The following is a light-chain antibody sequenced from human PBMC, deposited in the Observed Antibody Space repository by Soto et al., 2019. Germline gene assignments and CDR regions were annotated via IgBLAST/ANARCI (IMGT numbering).Light chain of an antibody. V-gene: IGKV3-20*01. CDR2: GAS. CDR3: QQYGSSRWT. J-gene: IGKJ1*01. CDR1: QSVSSSY. Sequence: EIVLTQSPGTLSLSPGERATLSCRASQSVSSSYLAWYQQNRGQAPRLLIYGASSRATGIPDRFSGSGSGTDFTLTISRLEPEDFSVYYCQQYGSSRWTFGEGPKVEIK.